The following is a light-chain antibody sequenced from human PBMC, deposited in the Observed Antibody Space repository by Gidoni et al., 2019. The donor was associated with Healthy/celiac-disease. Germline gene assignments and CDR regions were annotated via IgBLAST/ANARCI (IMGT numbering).Light chain of an antibody. V-gene: IGKV1-27*01. CDR3: QKYNSAPLT. J-gene: IGKJ4*01. CDR1: QGISNY. Sequence: DIQMTQSPSSLSASVGDSVTITCRARQGISNYLAWYPQKPGRVPKLLIYAASTLQSGVPSRFSGSGSGTDFTLTISSLQPEDVATYYCQKYNSAPLTFXGXTKVEIK. CDR2: AAS.